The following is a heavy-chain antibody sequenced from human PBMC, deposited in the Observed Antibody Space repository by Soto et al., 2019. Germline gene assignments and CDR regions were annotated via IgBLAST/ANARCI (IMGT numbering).Heavy chain of an antibody. Sequence: QVQLVQSGAEVKKPGSSVKDSCKASGGTFSSYAISWVRQAPGQGLEWMGGIIPIFGTANYAQKFQGRVTITADESTSTAYMELSSLRSEDTAVYYCARVGYDFWSGYPGPIYYYYYGMDVWGQGTTVTVSS. D-gene: IGHD3-3*01. J-gene: IGHJ6*02. V-gene: IGHV1-69*01. CDR2: IIPIFGTA. CDR1: GGTFSSYA. CDR3: ARVGYDFWSGYPGPIYYYYYGMDV.